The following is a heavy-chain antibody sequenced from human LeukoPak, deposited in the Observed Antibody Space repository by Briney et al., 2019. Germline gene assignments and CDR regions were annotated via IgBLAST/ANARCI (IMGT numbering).Heavy chain of an antibody. J-gene: IGHJ4*02. CDR2: ITGSGGAT. CDR1: GFTFSNFA. CDR3: AKGVVGYCSSDSCYAYDS. D-gene: IGHD2-2*01. Sequence: GRSLRLSCAVSGFTFSNFAMSWVRQAPGKALEWVSAITGSGGATFYAESVKGRFTISRDNSKRMLYLQMNSLRAEDTATYYCAKGVVGYCSSDSCYAYDSCGQGTLVTVSS. V-gene: IGHV3-23*01.